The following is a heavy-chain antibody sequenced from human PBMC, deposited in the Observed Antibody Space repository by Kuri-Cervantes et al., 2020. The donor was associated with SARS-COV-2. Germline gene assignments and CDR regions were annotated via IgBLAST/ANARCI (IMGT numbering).Heavy chain of an antibody. D-gene: IGHD6-13*01. Sequence: AETLSLTCTVSGGSISSYYWSWIRQPAGKGLEWIGRIYTSGSTNYNPSLKSRVTMSVDTSKNQFSLKLSSVTAADTAVYYCARDRLLAAHYYFDYWGQGTLVTVSS. J-gene: IGHJ4*02. CDR1: GGSISSYY. V-gene: IGHV4-4*07. CDR2: IYTSGST. CDR3: ARDRLLAAHYYFDY.